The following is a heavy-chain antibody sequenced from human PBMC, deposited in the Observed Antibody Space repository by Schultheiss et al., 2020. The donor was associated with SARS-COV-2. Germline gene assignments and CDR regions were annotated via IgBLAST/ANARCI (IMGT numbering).Heavy chain of an antibody. CDR2: INHSGST. CDR1: GYSISSGYY. D-gene: IGHD6-19*01. V-gene: IGHV4-38-2*01. CDR3: ARGRMGYSSGWYYYYYGMDV. Sequence: SETLSLTCAVSGYSISSGYYWGWIRQPPGKGLEWIGEINHSGSTNYNPSLKSRVTISVDTSKNQFSLKLSSVTAADTAVYYCARGRMGYSSGWYYYYYGMDVWGQGTTVTVSS. J-gene: IGHJ6*02.